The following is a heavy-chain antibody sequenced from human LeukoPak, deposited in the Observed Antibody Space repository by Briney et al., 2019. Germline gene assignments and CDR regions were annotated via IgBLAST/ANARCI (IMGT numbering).Heavy chain of an antibody. CDR1: GYTFTVYY. V-gene: IGHV1-2*02. D-gene: IGHD2-15*01. CDR2: INPNSGDT. CDR3: ARARSWDC. Sequence: ASVKVSFTSAGYTFTVYYMHWVRQAPGLGLEWMGWINPNSGDTNYAQKLQGRVTMTRDTSISTAYMELSRLRSDDTAVYYCARARSWDCWGQGTLVTVSS. J-gene: IGHJ4*02.